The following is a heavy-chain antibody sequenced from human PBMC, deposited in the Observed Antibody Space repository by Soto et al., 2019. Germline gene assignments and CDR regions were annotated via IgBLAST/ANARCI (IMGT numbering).Heavy chain of an antibody. CDR3: AKDHNCSSTSCYGMDV. Sequence: GGSLRLSCAASGFTFSSYGMHWVRQAPGKGLEWVAVISYDGSNKYYADSVKGRFTISRDNSKNTLYLQMNSLRAEDTAVYYCAKDHNCSSTSCYGMDVWGQGTTVTVSS. CDR1: GFTFSSYG. CDR2: ISYDGSNK. D-gene: IGHD2-2*01. V-gene: IGHV3-30*18. J-gene: IGHJ6*02.